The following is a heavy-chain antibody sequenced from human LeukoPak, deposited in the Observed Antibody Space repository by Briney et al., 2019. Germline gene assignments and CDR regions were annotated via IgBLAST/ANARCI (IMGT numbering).Heavy chain of an antibody. D-gene: IGHD6-13*01. CDR3: ARARYKQQPYFDY. CDR1: GFTFSSYE. CDR2: ISSSSSTI. J-gene: IGHJ4*02. V-gene: IGHV3-48*01. Sequence: GGSLRLSCAASGFTFSSYEMNWVRQAPGKGLEWVSYISSSSSTIYYADSVKGRFTISRDNAKNSLYLQMNSLRAEDTAVYYCARARYKQQPYFDYWGQGTLVTVSS.